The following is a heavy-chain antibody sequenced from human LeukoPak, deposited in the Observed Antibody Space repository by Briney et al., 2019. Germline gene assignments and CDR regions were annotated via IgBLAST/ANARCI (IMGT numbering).Heavy chain of an antibody. CDR1: GGSISSYY. J-gene: IGHJ4*02. CDR2: IYYSGST. V-gene: IGHV4-59*01. Sequence: PSETLSLTCTVSGGSISSYYWSWIRQPPGKGLEWIGYIYYSGSTNYNPSLKSRVTISVDTSKNQFSLKLSSVTAADTAVYYCARDLGNWNVYDYWGQGTLVTVSS. D-gene: IGHD1-20*01. CDR3: ARDLGNWNVYDY.